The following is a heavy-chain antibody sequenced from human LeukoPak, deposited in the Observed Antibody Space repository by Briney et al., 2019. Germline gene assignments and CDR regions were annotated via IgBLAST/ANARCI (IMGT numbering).Heavy chain of an antibody. Sequence: ASVKVSCKASGYTFNSYGISWVRQATGQGLEWMGWMNPNSGNTGYAQKFQGRVTMTRNTSISTAYMELSGLRSEDTAVYYCARVIYGDWGQGTLVTVSS. CDR1: GYTFNSYG. D-gene: IGHD3-10*01. J-gene: IGHJ4*02. CDR3: ARVIYGD. CDR2: MNPNSGNT. V-gene: IGHV1-8*02.